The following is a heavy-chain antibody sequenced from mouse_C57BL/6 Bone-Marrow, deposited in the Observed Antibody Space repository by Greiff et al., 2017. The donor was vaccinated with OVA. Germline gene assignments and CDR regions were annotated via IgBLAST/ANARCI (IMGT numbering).Heavy chain of an antibody. CDR2: IYPGSGST. CDR1: GYTFTSYW. Sequence: QVHVKQPGAELVKPGASVKMSCKASGYTFTSYWITWVKQRPGQGLEWIGDIYPGSGSTNYNEKFKSKATLTVDTSSSTAYMQLSSLTSEDSAVYYCARIFITTVVAHFDYWGQGTTLTVSS. V-gene: IGHV1-55*01. CDR3: ARIFITTVVAHFDY. J-gene: IGHJ2*01. D-gene: IGHD1-1*01.